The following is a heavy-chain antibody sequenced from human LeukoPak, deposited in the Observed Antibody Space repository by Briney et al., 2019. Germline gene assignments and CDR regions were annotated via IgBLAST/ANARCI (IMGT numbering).Heavy chain of an antibody. Sequence: ASVKVSCKASGYTFTGYYMHWVRQAPGQGLEWMGWINPNSGGTNYAQKFQGRATMTRDTSISTAYMELSRLRSDDTAVYYCARVGLWFGEWGDYWGQGTLVTVSS. D-gene: IGHD3-10*01. CDR2: INPNSGGT. CDR1: GYTFTGYY. CDR3: ARVGLWFGEWGDY. V-gene: IGHV1-2*02. J-gene: IGHJ4*02.